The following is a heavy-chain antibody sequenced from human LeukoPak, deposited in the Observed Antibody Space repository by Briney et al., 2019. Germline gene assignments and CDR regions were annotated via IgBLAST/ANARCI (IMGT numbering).Heavy chain of an antibody. CDR3: ARDSTVTTFRGCVDP. CDR1: GYTFSNYY. V-gene: IGHV1-46*01. J-gene: IGHJ5*02. CDR2: INPSGGST. D-gene: IGHD4-17*01. Sequence: ASVKVSCKASGYTFSNYYVHWVRQAPGQGLELMGGINPSGGSTNYAQKFQGRVTMTRDTSTSTVYMEMSSLRSEDTAVYYCARDSTVTTFRGCVDPWGQGTLVTVSS.